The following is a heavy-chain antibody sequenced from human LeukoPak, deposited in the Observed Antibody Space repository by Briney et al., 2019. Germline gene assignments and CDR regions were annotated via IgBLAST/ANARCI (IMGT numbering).Heavy chain of an antibody. CDR2: IKSKTDGGTT. V-gene: IGHV3-15*01. J-gene: IGHJ3*02. CDR1: GFTFSSYW. Sequence: GGSLRLSCAASGFTFSSYWMTWVRQAPGKGLEWVGRIKSKTDGGTTDYAAPVKGRFTISRDDSKNTLYLQMNSLKTEDTAVYYCTTDESERSGWKRDAFDIWGQGTMVTVSS. CDR3: TTDESERSGWKRDAFDI. D-gene: IGHD6-19*01.